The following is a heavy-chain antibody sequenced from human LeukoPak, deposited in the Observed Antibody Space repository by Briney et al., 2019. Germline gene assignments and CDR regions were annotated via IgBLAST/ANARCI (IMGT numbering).Heavy chain of an antibody. V-gene: IGHV3-7*01. J-gene: IGHJ4*02. CDR2: IKEDGSEK. D-gene: IGHD3-10*01. CDR3: ARDLYYGSGNRY. CDR1: GFTFSNYW. Sequence: GGSLRLSCAASGFTFSNYWMSWVRQAPGKGLEWVANIKEDGSEKYYVDSVKGRFTISRDNAKNSLYLQMNSLRAEDTAVYYCARDLYYGSGNRYWGQGTLVTVSS.